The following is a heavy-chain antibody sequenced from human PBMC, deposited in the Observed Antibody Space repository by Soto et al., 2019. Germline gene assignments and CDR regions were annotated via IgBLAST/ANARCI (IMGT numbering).Heavy chain of an antibody. D-gene: IGHD5-18*01. Sequence: GGSLRLSCTASGVTFSNAWMHWVRQAPGKGLEWVGRIKSKTDGGATDYVAAVKGRFSISRDDSKNTVYLQMNSLKSEDTAVYYCTTSDTWRHTYGYFWGQGTLVTVSS. CDR2: IKSKTDGGAT. J-gene: IGHJ4*02. CDR3: TTSDTWRHTYGYF. V-gene: IGHV3-15*07. CDR1: GVTFSNAW.